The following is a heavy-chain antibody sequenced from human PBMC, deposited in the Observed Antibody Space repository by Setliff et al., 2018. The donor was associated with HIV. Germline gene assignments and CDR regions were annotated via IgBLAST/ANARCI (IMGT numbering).Heavy chain of an antibody. CDR3: ARRGIALPPHAFDI. V-gene: IGHV5-51*01. J-gene: IGHJ3*02. CDR1: GYSFTNYW. CDR2: IYPGDSDT. D-gene: IGHD6-13*01. Sequence: PGESLKISCEASGYSFTNYWVGWVRQMPGKGLEWMGIIYPGDSDTRYSPSFQGQVTISADKSISTAYLQWSSLKASDTAMYYCARRGIALPPHAFDIWGQGTMVTVSS.